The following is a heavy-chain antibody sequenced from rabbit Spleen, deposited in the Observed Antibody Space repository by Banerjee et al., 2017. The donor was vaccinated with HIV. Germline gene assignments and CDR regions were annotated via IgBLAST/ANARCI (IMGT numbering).Heavy chain of an antibody. V-gene: IGHV1S43*01. Sequence: QEQLVESGGGLVQPGGSLKLSCKASGIDFTNYYITCVRQAPGKGLEWIGYIDPIFGSTVYASWVNGRFTISSDNAQSTVDLKMTSLTAADTATYFCARAIVPWLGLTRLDLWGQGTLVTVS. CDR2: IDPIFGST. D-gene: IGHD4-1*01. CDR3: ARAIVPWLGLTRLDL. J-gene: IGHJ3*01. CDR1: GIDFTNYY.